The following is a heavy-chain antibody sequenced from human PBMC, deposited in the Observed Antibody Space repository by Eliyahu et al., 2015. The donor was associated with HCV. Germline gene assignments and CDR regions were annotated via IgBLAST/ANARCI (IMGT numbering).Heavy chain of an antibody. CDR2: AALGGDT. Sequence: QVYLVQSGPELKKPGTSVKVSCKASGFKFSTSTLHWVRQGRGQGLGVEGLSAALGGDTNYAQNFQERVTITRDMSTSTAYMDLSSLRSDDTAVYYCATGPTVTGYYYYYMDVWGTGSTVTVSS. J-gene: IGHJ6*03. V-gene: IGHV1-58*01. CDR1: GFKFSTST. D-gene: IGHD4-11*01. CDR3: ATGPTVTGYYYYYMDV.